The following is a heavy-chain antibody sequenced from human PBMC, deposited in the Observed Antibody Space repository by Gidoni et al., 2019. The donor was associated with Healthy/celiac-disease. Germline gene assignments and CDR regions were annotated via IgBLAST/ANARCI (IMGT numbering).Heavy chain of an antibody. CDR1: GFTFRSYA. D-gene: IGHD6-19*01. J-gene: IGHJ4*02. CDR2: ISVSGGST. V-gene: IGHV3-23*01. CDR3: AKCNEPRSWLAFDY. Sequence: EVQLLESGGGLVQPGGSLRLSCAASGFTFRSYAMSVVRQAPGQGLELVSAISVSGGSTYYADSVKGRFTIYRDNSKNTLYLQMTSLRAEDTAVYYCAKCNEPRSWLAFDYWGQGTLVTVSP.